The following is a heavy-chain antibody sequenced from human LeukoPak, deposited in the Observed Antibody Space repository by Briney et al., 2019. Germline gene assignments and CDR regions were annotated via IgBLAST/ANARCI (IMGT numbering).Heavy chain of an antibody. J-gene: IGHJ4*02. CDR1: GFTFSSYA. D-gene: IGHD3-3*01. V-gene: IGHV3-30-3*01. CDR3: ARGPRITGTDY. Sequence: GGSLRLSCAASGFTFSSYAMHWVRQAPGKGLEWAAVISYDGSNKYYADSVKGRFTISRDNSKNTLYLQMNSLRAEDTAVYYCARGPRITGTDYWGQGTLVTVSS. CDR2: ISYDGSNK.